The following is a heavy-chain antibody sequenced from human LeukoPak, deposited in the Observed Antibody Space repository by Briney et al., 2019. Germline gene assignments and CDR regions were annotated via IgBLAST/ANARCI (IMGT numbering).Heavy chain of an antibody. CDR1: EFTFSSYG. V-gene: IGHV3-30*03. D-gene: IGHD6-19*01. CDR2: MSYDGSGK. J-gene: IGHJ6*02. CDR3: AREAGYGMDV. Sequence: GGSLRLSCAASEFTFSSYGMHWVRQAPGKGLEWVAVMSYDGSGKYYADSVKGRFTISRDNSKSTLYLQMNSLRAEDTAVYYCAREAGYGMDVWGQGTTVTVSS.